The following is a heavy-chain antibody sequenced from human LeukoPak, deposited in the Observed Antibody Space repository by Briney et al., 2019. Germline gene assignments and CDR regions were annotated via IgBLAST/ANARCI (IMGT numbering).Heavy chain of an antibody. V-gene: IGHV3-33*08. D-gene: IGHD4-17*01. CDR1: GFTFSSYG. Sequence: PGGSLRLSCAASGFTFSSYGMHWVRQAPGKGLEWVAVIWYGGSNKYYADSVKGRFTISRDNSKNTLYLQMNSLRAEDTAVYYCARDDGFTPLDYWGQGTLVTVSS. J-gene: IGHJ4*02. CDR3: ARDDGFTPLDY. CDR2: IWYGGSNK.